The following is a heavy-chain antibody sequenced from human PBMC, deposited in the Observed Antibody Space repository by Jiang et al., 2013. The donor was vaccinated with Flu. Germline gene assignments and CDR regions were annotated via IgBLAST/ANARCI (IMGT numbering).Heavy chain of an antibody. D-gene: IGHD1-26*01. V-gene: IGHV3-23*01. Sequence: GGLVQPGGSLRLSCAASGFTFSSNAMSWVRQAPGKGLEWVSVTSSSGGSTYADSVKGRFTVSRDNSKNTLYLQMNSLRAEDTAVYYCAKWGWDGETYAFDFWGQGTMVTVSS. CDR3: AKWGWDGETYAFDF. CDR2: TSSSGGST. J-gene: IGHJ3*01. CDR1: GFTFSSNA.